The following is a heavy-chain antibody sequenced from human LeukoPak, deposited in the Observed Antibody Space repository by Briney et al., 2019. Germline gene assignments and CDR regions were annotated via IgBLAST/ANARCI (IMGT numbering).Heavy chain of an antibody. D-gene: IGHD6-6*01. Sequence: GGSLRLSCAASGFTFSSYAMHWVRQAPGKGLEWVAVISYDGSNKYYADSVKGRFTISRDNSKNTLYLQMNSLRAEDTVVYYCAKDGPPDSSSSPEYFQHWGQGTLVTVSS. CDR1: GFTFSSYA. V-gene: IGHV3-30-3*01. CDR2: ISYDGSNK. J-gene: IGHJ1*01. CDR3: AKDGPPDSSSSPEYFQH.